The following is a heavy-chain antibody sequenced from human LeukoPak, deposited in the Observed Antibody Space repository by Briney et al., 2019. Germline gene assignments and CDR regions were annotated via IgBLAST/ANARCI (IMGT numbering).Heavy chain of an antibody. CDR1: GYTFTSYG. CDR2: ISAYNGNT. J-gene: IGHJ4*02. D-gene: IGHD5-18*01. V-gene: IGHV1-18*01. Sequence: ASVKVSCKASGYTFTSYGISWVRQAPGQGLEWMGWISAYNGNTNYAQKLQGRVTMTTDTSTSTAYMELRSLRSDDTAVYYCARDQGLVDTAMVTSDYWGQGTLVTVSS. CDR3: ARDQGLVDTAMVTSDY.